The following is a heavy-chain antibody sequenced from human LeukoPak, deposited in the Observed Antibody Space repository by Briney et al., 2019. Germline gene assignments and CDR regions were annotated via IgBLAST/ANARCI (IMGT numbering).Heavy chain of an antibody. Sequence: KTGGSLRVSCAASGFTFSSYSMNSVRQAPGQGLEWVSSISSSSSYIYYADSVKGRFTISRDNAKNSLYLQMNSLRAEDTAVYYCAKGSRDGYHWGQGTLVTVSS. CDR3: AKGSRDGYH. J-gene: IGHJ5*02. CDR2: ISSSSSYI. CDR1: GFTFSSYS. V-gene: IGHV3-21*01. D-gene: IGHD5-24*01.